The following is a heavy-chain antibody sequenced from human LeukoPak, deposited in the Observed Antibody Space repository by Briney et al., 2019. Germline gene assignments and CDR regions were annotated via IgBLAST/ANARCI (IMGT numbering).Heavy chain of an antibody. CDR1: GGSFSGYY. Sequence: SETLSLTCAVYGGSFSGYYWSWIRQPPGKGLEWIGEINHSGSTNYNPSLKSRVTISVDTSKNQFSLKLSSVTAADTAVYYCARGVLPDYWGQGTLVTASS. CDR3: ARGVLPDY. D-gene: IGHD1-14*01. V-gene: IGHV4-34*01. CDR2: INHSGST. J-gene: IGHJ4*02.